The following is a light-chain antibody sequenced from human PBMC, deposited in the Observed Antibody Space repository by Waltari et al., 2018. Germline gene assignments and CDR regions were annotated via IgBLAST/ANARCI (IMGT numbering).Light chain of an antibody. J-gene: IGKJ4*01. V-gene: IGKV4-1*01. CDR1: QNLLYGPNKKNY. CDR3: HQYYSAPLT. CDR2: WAS. Sequence: DIVMTQSPDSLAVSLGERAVINCKSPQNLLYGPNKKNYLAWYQQKSGQPPTLIVYWASSRVSGVPDRFSASGSGTDFTLTISSLQAEDVAVYYCHQYYSAPLTFGGGTKVEIK.